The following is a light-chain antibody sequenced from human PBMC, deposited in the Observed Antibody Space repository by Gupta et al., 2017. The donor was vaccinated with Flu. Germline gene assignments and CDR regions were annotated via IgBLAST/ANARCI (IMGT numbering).Light chain of an antibody. V-gene: IGLV1-47*01. CDR3: AAWDDRLSGWV. CDR1: SFNIGSNY. CDR2: RNH. J-gene: IGLJ3*02. Sequence: QSVLTQPPSASGTPGQSVPISCSGSSFNIGSNYVNWYQQLPGTAPKLLIYRNHQRPSGVPERFSASKSGTSASLAISGLRSDDEADYHCAAWDDRLSGWVFGGGTKLTVL.